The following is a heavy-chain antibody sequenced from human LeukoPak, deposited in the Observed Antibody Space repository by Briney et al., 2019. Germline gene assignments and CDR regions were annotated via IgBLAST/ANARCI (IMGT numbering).Heavy chain of an antibody. CDR2: MTPNSGFS. D-gene: IGHD7-27*01. V-gene: IGHV1-8*01. Sequence: GASVTVSFKASGYTFTSYDINWVRQAAGQGLEWMGWMTPNSGFSGYAHKFRGRVTMTGNTSISTAYMELSSLRSEDTAIYYCVTSWGSRYYSDMDVWGQGTTVTVSS. CDR3: VTSWGSRYYSDMDV. CDR1: GYTFTSYD. J-gene: IGHJ6*02.